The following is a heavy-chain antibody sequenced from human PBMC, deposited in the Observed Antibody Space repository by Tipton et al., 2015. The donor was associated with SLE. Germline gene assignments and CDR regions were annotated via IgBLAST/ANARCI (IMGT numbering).Heavy chain of an antibody. CDR1: GGSFSGYY. CDR2: INHSGST. D-gene: IGHD3-16*01. Sequence: TLSLTCAVYGGSFSGYYWSWIRQPPGKGLEWIGEINHSGSTNYNPSLKSRVTISVDTSKNQLSLNLSSVTAADTAVYYCARWEFYVSYHYGMDVWGQGTTVTVSS. CDR3: ARWEFYVSYHYGMDV. V-gene: IGHV4-34*01. J-gene: IGHJ6*02.